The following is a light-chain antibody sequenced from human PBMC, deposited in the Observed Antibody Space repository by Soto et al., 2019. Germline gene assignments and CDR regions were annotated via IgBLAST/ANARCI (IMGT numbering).Light chain of an antibody. CDR1: QSVSSSY. Sequence: EIVLTQSPGTLSLSPGERATLSCRASQSVSSSYLAWYQQKPGQAPRLLIYGASSRATGIPDRFSGSVSGTDFTLTISRLEPEDFAVYYCQQYGSFTWTFGQGTKVEIK. J-gene: IGKJ1*01. CDR2: GAS. V-gene: IGKV3-20*01. CDR3: QQYGSFTWT.